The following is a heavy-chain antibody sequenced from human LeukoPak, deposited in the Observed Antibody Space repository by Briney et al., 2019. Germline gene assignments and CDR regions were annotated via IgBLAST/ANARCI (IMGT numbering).Heavy chain of an antibody. Sequence: GGSLRLSCAASGVILSSYAMHWVRKAPGKGLEWVAFTQHDGDDKYYADSVKGRFTISRDNSKNTLYLQMNSLRAEDTAVYYCAKVLPGPFHYWGQGTLVTVSS. CDR3: AKVLPGPFHY. CDR2: TQHDGDDK. J-gene: IGHJ4*02. V-gene: IGHV3-30*02. D-gene: IGHD1-1*01. CDR1: GVILSSYA.